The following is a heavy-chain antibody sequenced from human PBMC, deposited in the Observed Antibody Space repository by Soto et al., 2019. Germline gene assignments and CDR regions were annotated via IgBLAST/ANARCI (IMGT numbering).Heavy chain of an antibody. CDR3: AQDRGPFDY. V-gene: IGHV3-30*18. Sequence: QVQLVESGGGVVQPGRSLRLSCAASGFTFSSYGMHWVRQAPGKGLERVAVISYDGSNKYYADSVKGRFTISRDNSKNKLYLQMNSLRAEDTAVYYCAQDRGPFDYWGQGTLVTVSS. J-gene: IGHJ4*02. CDR2: ISYDGSNK. CDR1: GFTFSSYG.